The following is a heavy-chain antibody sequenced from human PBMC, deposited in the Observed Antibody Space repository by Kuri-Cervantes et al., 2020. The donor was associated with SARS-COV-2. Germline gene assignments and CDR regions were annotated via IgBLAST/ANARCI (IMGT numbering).Heavy chain of an antibody. Sequence: SVKVSCKASGGTFSSYAISWVRQALGQGLEWMGGIIPIFGTANYAQKFQGRVTITTDESTSTAYMELSSLRSEDTAVYYCASSIYSYDTYYYYYYYMDVWGKGTTVTVSS. CDR3: ASSIYSYDTYYYYYYYMDV. J-gene: IGHJ6*03. CDR1: GGTFSSYA. D-gene: IGHD5-18*01. CDR2: IIPIFGTA. V-gene: IGHV1-69*05.